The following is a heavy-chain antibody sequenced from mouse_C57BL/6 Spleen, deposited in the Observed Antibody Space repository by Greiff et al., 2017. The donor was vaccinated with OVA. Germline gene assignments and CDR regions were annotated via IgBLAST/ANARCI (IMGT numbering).Heavy chain of an antibody. CDR2: IYWDDDK. D-gene: IGHD3-2*02. J-gene: IGHJ2*01. V-gene: IGHV8-12*01. Sequence: QVTLKECGPGILQSSQTLSLTCSFSGFSLSTSGMGVSWIRQPSGKGLEWLAHIYWDDDKRYNPSLKSRLTISKDTSRNQVFLKITSVDTADTATYYCARRWDSSGSPFDYWGQGTTLTVSS. CDR3: ARRWDSSGSPFDY. CDR1: GFSLSTSGMG.